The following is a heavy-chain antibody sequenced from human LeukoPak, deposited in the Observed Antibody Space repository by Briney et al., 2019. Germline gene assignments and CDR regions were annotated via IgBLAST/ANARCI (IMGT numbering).Heavy chain of an antibody. V-gene: IGHV5-51*01. Sequence: GESLKISCKGSGYSFTSYWIGWVRQMPGKGLEWMGIIYPGDSDTRYSPSFQGQVTISADKSISTAYLQWSILKASDTAMYYCARHGQYYDFWSGYYWFDPWGQGTLVTVSS. CDR2: IYPGDSDT. CDR3: ARHGQYYDFWSGYYWFDP. J-gene: IGHJ5*02. CDR1: GYSFTSYW. D-gene: IGHD3-3*01.